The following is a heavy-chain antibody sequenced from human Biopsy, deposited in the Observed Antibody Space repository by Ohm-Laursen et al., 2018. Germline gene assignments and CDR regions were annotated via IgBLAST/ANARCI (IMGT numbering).Heavy chain of an antibody. CDR1: GGTFSNYG. J-gene: IGHJ1*01. V-gene: IGHV1-69*06. Sequence: GASVKVSCKAPGGTFSNYGVNWVRQAPGQGLGWLGGNIPILGTGNYAQKSQDRVTVAADTSTSTATMELRSLRSDDTAVYYCATKLTGYFHHWGQGTLVIVSS. CDR3: ATKLTGYFHH. CDR2: NIPILGTG. D-gene: IGHD3-9*01.